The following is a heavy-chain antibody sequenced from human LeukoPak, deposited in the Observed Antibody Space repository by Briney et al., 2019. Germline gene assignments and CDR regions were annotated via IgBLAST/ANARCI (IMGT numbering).Heavy chain of an antibody. CDR1: GFTFSSYA. Sequence: GGSLRLSCAASGFTFSSYAMSWVRQAPGKGLEWVSAISGSGGSTYYADSVKGRFTISRDNSKNTLYLQMNSLRAEDTAVYYCAKTDGDYSALRGHFDYWGQGTLVTVSS. CDR3: AKTDGDYSALRGHFDY. V-gene: IGHV3-23*01. J-gene: IGHJ4*02. D-gene: IGHD4-17*01. CDR2: ISGSGGST.